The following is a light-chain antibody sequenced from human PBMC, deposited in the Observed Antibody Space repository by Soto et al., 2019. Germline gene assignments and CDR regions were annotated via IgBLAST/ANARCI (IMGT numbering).Light chain of an antibody. Sequence: QSVLTQPASMSGSPGQSITISCTGTSSDVGTYNYVSWYQQHSGKAPKVIIYDVSSRPSGVSNRFSGSKYGNTASLTISGLQAEDEADYYCSSYTSSSLVIFGGGTKVTVL. CDR3: SSYTSSSLVI. J-gene: IGLJ2*01. CDR1: SSDVGTYNY. CDR2: DVS. V-gene: IGLV2-14*01.